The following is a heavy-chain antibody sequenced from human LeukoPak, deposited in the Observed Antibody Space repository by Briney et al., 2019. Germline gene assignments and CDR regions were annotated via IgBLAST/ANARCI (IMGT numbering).Heavy chain of an antibody. J-gene: IGHJ4*02. CDR1: GFAFSDYG. D-gene: IGHD6-19*01. V-gene: IGHV3-30*18. CDR3: AKSNSGWYVPPSD. Sequence: PGGSLRLSCAVSGFAFSDYGMHWVRQAPGKGLEWLAVISYDGSNAYYAHSGQGRFTISRDNSKNTLCLQINSLRAEDTAVYYCAKSNSGWYVPPSDWGQGTLVSVSS. CDR2: ISYDGSNA.